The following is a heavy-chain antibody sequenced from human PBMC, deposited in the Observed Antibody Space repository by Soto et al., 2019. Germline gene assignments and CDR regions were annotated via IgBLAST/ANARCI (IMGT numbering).Heavy chain of an antibody. CDR2: IYSGGST. V-gene: IGHV3-53*01. Sequence: EVQLVASGGGLIQPGGSLRLSCVVSGFTVSSTNYMSWVRQAPGKGLEWVSVIYSGGSTFYADSVKGRFTISRDNSKNTLYLQMTSLRGEDTVVYYCHGDGYWGQGTLITVSS. CDR3: HGDGY. J-gene: IGHJ4*02. CDR1: GFTVSSTNY.